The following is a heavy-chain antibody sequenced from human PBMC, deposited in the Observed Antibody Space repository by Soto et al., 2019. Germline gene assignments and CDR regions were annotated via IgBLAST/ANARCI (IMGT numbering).Heavy chain of an antibody. J-gene: IGHJ4*02. CDR3: ARLPGITTLRSEY. Sequence: SETLSLTCTVSGGSISSSSYYCGWIRQPPGKGLEWIGSIYYTVSTYYTPSLESRVTISVDTSKNQFSLKLSSVTAADTAVFYCARLPGITTLRSEYWGQGTMVTVSS. D-gene: IGHD3-3*01. CDR1: GGSISSSSYY. V-gene: IGHV4-39*01. CDR2: IYYTVST.